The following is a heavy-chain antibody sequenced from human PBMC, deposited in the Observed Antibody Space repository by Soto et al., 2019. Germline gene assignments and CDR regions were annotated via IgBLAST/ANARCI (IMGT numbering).Heavy chain of an antibody. CDR1: GLTFSDYY. Sequence: PGGSLRLSCAASGLTFSDYYMSRIRQAPGKGLEWVSYISSSGSTIYYADSVKGRFTISRDKSKNPRYLQMNSLRAENTAVYYCARGQLAFDYWGQGTLVTVSS. CDR2: ISSSGSTI. J-gene: IGHJ4*02. D-gene: IGHD6-6*01. V-gene: IGHV3-11*01. CDR3: ARGQLAFDY.